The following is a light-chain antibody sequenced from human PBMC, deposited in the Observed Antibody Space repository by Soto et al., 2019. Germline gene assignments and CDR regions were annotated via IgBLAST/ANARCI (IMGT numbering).Light chain of an antibody. CDR1: SSDVGGYNY. J-gene: IGLJ1*01. CDR2: DVS. Sequence: QSALAQPRSVSGSPGQSVTIYCTGTSSDVGGYNYVSWYQQHPGKAPKLMIYDVSKRPSGVPDRFSGSKSGSTASLTISGLQADDEADYYCCSYAGSYTFVFGTGTKVTVL. V-gene: IGLV2-11*01. CDR3: CSYAGSYTFV.